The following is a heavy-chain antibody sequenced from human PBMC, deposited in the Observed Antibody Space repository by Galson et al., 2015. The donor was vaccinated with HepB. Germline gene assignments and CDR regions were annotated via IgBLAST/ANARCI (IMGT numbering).Heavy chain of an antibody. CDR3: ARDPNIVVVPAAMYYYYGMDV. V-gene: IGHV1-69*10. CDR1: GGTFSSYA. CDR2: IIPILGTA. J-gene: IGHJ6*02. D-gene: IGHD2-2*01. Sequence: SVKVSCKASGGTFSSYAISWVRQAPGQGLEWMGGIIPILGTANYAQKFQGRVTITADKSTSTAYMELSSLRSEDTAVYYCARDPNIVVVPAAMYYYYGMDVWGQGTTVTVSS.